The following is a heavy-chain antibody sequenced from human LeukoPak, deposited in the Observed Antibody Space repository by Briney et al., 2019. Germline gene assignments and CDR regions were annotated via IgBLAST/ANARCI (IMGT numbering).Heavy chain of an antibody. CDR1: GFTFSSYA. CDR3: ARERGPRYCRSTSCYYYGMDV. Sequence: GGSLRLSCAASGFTFSSYAMHWVRQAPGKGLEWVAVISYDGSNKYYADSVKGRFTISRDNSKNTLYLQMNSLRDEDTAVYYCARERGPRYCRSTSCYYYGMDVWGQGTAVTVSS. V-gene: IGHV3-30-3*01. D-gene: IGHD2-2*01. J-gene: IGHJ6*02. CDR2: ISYDGSNK.